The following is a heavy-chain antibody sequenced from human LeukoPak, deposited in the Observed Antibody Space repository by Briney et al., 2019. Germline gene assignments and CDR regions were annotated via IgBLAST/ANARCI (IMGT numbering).Heavy chain of an antibody. CDR3: ARDPHYGDYVGYYYGMDV. J-gene: IGHJ6*02. D-gene: IGHD4-17*01. V-gene: IGHV1-69*04. Sequence: ASVKVSCKASGGTFSSYTISWVRQAPGQGLEWMGRIIPILGIANYAQKFQGRVTITADKSTSTAYMELSSLSSEDTAVYYCARDPHYGDYVGYYYGMDVWGQGTTVTVSS. CDR1: GGTFSSYT. CDR2: IIPILGIA.